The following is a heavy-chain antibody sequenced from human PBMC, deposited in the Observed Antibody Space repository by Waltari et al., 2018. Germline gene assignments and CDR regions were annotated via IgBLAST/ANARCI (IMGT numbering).Heavy chain of an antibody. D-gene: IGHD2-2*03. Sequence: QVQLQQWGAGLLKPSETLSLTCAVYGGSFSGYYWSWIRQPPGNGLEWSGEFSFSGCTNYNPPLKSRITISVERSKNQLSRKRSSVTAADTAVYYCARIQRNRLIWILYYFDYWGQGTLVTVSS. CDR1: GGSFSGYY. V-gene: IGHV4-34*01. CDR3: ARIQRNRLIWILYYFDY. CDR2: FSFSGCT. J-gene: IGHJ4*02.